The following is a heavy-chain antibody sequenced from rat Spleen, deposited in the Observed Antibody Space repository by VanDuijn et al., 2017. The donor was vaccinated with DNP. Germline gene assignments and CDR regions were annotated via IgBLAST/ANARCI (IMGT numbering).Heavy chain of an antibody. CDR1: GFTFSDYY. J-gene: IGHJ3*01. CDR3: ATGNWFAY. CDR2: ISYNGGTP. Sequence: EVQLVESGGGLVQPGRSLKLSCAASGFTFSDYYMAWVRQAPAKGLEWVATISYNGGTPYYRDSVKGRFTISRDNAKSTLYLQMDSLRSEDTATYYCATGNWFAYWGQGTLVTVSS. V-gene: IGHV5-20*01.